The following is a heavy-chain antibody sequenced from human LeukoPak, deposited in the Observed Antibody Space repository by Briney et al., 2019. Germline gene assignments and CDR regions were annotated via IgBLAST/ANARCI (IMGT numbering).Heavy chain of an antibody. CDR1: GGSFSGYY. CDR3: ARGLRTQGQKPAGY. CDR2: INHSGST. Sequence: HPSETLSLTCAVYGGSFSGYYWSWIRQPPGKGLEWIGEINHSGSTNYNPSLKSRVTILVDTSKNQFSLKLSSVTAADTAVYYCARGLRTQGQKPAGYWGQGTLVTVSS. J-gene: IGHJ4*02. V-gene: IGHV4-34*01.